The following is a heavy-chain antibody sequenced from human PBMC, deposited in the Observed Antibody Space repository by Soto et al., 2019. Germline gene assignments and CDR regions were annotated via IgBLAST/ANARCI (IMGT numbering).Heavy chain of an antibody. CDR2: ISGSGGST. Sequence: HPGGSLRLSCAASGFTFSSYAMSWVRQAPGKGLEWVSAISGSGGSTYYADSVKGRFTISRDNSKNTLYLQMNSLRAEDTAVYYCANCISTSCYSHYGMDVWGQGTTVTVSS. J-gene: IGHJ6*02. CDR3: ANCISTSCYSHYGMDV. CDR1: GFTFSSYA. V-gene: IGHV3-23*01. D-gene: IGHD2-2*01.